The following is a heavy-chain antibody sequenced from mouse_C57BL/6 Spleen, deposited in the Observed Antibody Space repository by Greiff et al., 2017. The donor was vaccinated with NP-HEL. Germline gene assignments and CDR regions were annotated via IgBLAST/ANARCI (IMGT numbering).Heavy chain of an antibody. CDR1: GYTFTSYG. J-gene: IGHJ1*03. Sequence: VQLQQSGAELARPGASVKLSCKASGYTFTSYGISWVKQRTGQGLEWIGEIYPRSGNTYYNEKFKGKATLTADKSSSTVYMELRSLTSEDSAVYFCARYPDYYGSTHWYFDVWGTGTTVTVSS. D-gene: IGHD1-1*01. CDR2: IYPRSGNT. V-gene: IGHV1-81*01. CDR3: ARYPDYYGSTHWYFDV.